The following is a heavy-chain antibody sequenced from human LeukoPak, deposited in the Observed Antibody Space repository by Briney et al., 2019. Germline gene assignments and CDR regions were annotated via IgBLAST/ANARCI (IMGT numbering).Heavy chain of an antibody. J-gene: IGHJ4*02. CDR1: GFTFDDYA. V-gene: IGHV3-9*01. CDR3: AKGFRRSGGVDY. CDR2: ISWNSGSI. D-gene: IGHD6-19*01. Sequence: GGSLRLSCAASGFTFDDYAMHWVRQAPGKGLEWVSGISWNSGSIGYADPVKGRFTISRDNAKNSLYLQMNSLRAEDTALYYCAKGFRRSGGVDYWGQGTLVTVSS.